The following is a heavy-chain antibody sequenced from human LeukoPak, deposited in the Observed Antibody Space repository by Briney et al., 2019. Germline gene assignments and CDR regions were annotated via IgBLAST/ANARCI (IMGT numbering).Heavy chain of an antibody. V-gene: IGHV3-33*01. CDR3: AREGSSGWYNWFDP. Sequence: GRSLRLSCAASGFTFSSYGMHWVRQAPGKGLEWVAVIWYDGSNKYYADSVKGRFTISRDNSKNTLYLQMNSLRAEDTAVYYCAREGSSGWYNWFDPWGQGTLVTVSS. CDR2: IWYDGSNK. J-gene: IGHJ5*02. CDR1: GFTFSSYG. D-gene: IGHD6-19*01.